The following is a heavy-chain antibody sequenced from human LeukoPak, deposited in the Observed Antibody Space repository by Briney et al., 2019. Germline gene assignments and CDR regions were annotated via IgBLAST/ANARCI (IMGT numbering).Heavy chain of an antibody. CDR3: ASLDSRGYYIDY. D-gene: IGHD3-22*01. CDR2: INHSGST. J-gene: IGHJ4*02. V-gene: IGHV4-34*01. Sequence: PSETLSLTCAVYGGSFSGYYWSWIRQPPGKGLEWIGEINHSGSTNYNPSLKSRVTISVDTSKNQFSLKLSSVTAADTAVYYCASLDSRGYYIDYWGQGTLVTVSS. CDR1: GGSFSGYY.